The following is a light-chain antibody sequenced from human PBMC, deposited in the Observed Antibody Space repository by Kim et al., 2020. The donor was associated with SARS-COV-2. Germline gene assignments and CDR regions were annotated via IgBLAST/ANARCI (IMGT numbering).Light chain of an antibody. Sequence: SSELTQDPAVSVALGQTVTIPCQGDSLRSYYASWYQQKPGQAPVLIVYGKNSRPSGIPDRFSGSFSGNTASLTITGARAADEADYFCGSRDTSGDQWMFGGGTQLTVL. CDR3: GSRDTSGDQWM. CDR2: GKN. V-gene: IGLV3-19*01. J-gene: IGLJ3*02. CDR1: SLRSYY.